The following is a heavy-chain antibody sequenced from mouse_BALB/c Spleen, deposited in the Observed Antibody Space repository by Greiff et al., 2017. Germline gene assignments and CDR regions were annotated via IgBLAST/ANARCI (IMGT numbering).Heavy chain of an antibody. CDR3: ARLNYAMDY. V-gene: IGHV1-9*01. CDR1: GYTFSSYW. Sequence: QVQLQQSVAELMKPGASVKISCKATGYTFSSYWIEWVKQRPGHGLEWIGEILPGSGSTNYNEKFKGKATFTADTSSNTAYMQLSSLTSEDSAVYYCARLNYAMDYWGQGTSVTVSS. J-gene: IGHJ4*01. CDR2: ILPGSGST.